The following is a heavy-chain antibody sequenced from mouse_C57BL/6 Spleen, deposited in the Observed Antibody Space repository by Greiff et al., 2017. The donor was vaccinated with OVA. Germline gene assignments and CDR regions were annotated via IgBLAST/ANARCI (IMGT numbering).Heavy chain of an antibody. CDR1: GFNIQDYY. V-gene: IGHV14-2*01. J-gene: IGHJ1*03. CDR3: ARRGNYVDWYFDV. D-gene: IGHD2-1*01. Sequence: EVKLMESGAELVKPGASVKLSCTASGFNIQDYYMHWVKQRTEQGLEWIGRIDPEDGATKYAPKFQGKATITADTSSNPAYLQLSSLTSEDTAVYYCARRGNYVDWYFDVWGTGTTVTVSS. CDR2: IDPEDGAT.